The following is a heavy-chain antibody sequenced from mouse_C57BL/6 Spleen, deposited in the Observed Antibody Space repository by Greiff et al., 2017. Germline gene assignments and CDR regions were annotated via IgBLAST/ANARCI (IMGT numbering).Heavy chain of an antibody. Sequence: QVKLLQPGAELVKPGASVKLSCKASGYTFTSYWMHWVKQRPGQCLEWIGMIHPNSGSTNDNEKFKSKATLTVDKSSITAYMQSSSLTSEDSAVYYCARPNWDGAYWGQGTLVTVSA. V-gene: IGHV1-64*01. CDR3: ARPNWDGAY. CDR2: IHPNSGST. CDR1: GYTFTSYW. D-gene: IGHD4-1*01. J-gene: IGHJ3*01.